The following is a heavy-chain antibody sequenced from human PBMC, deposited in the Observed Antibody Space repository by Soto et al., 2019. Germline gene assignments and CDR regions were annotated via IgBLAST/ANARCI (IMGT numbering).Heavy chain of an antibody. Sequence: QVQLVQSGAEVKKPGASVKVSCKASGYTFASYAISWMRQAPGQGLEWMGWISAYNGNTNYAQRLQGRVTMTTDTSTSTAYMGLKSLRSDDTAAYYCARDPPPTDTWGQGTQVTVSS. V-gene: IGHV1-18*01. CDR1: GYTFASYA. J-gene: IGHJ5*02. CDR3: ARDPPPTDT. CDR2: ISAYNGNT.